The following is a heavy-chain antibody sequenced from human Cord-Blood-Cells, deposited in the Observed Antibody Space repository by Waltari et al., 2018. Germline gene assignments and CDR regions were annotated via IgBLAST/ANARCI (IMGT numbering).Heavy chain of an antibody. V-gene: IGHV4-39*01. CDR2: IYYSGST. CDR1: GGSISSSSYY. Sequence: QLQLQESGPGLVKPSETLSLTCTVSGGSISSSSYYWGWIRQPPGKGLEWIGSIYYSGSTYYNPSLKSRVTISVDTSKNQFSLKLSSVTAADTAVYYCARQRTGTISNYYFDYWGQGTLVTVSS. J-gene: IGHJ4*02. D-gene: IGHD1-1*01. CDR3: ARQRTGTISNYYFDY.